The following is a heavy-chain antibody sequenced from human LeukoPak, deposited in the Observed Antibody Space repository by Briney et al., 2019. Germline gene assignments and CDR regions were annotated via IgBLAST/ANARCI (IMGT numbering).Heavy chain of an antibody. D-gene: IGHD3-10*01. CDR3: AKSNGYGLVDI. Sequence: PSENLSLTCTVSGGSIGSYYWSWIRQPAGKGLEWIGRIYTSGSTNYNPSLNSRVTMPVDRSKNHFSLKLSSVTAADTAVYYCAKSNGYGLVDIWGQGTMVTVSS. CDR2: IYTSGST. CDR1: GGSIGSYY. V-gene: IGHV4-4*07. J-gene: IGHJ3*02.